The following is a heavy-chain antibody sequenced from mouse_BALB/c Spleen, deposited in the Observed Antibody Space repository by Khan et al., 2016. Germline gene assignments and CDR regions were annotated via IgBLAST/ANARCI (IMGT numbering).Heavy chain of an antibody. CDR2: INTYSGES. CDR1: GYTFTNYG. J-gene: IGHJ1*01. D-gene: IGHD1-1*01. Sequence: QIQLVQSGPELKKPGKTVTISCKASGYTFTNYGMNWVKQAPGKGLKWMGWINTYSGESTYADDFKGRFALSLETSANTAYLQINNLKNEDTATXCCARYRYYYGSSRYFDVGGAGTTVTVSS. CDR3: ARYRYYYGSSRYFDV. V-gene: IGHV9-3-1*01.